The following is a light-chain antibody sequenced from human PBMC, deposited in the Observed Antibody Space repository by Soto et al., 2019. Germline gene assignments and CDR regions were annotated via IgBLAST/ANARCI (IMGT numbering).Light chain of an antibody. CDR1: QSVSSN. J-gene: IGKJ1*01. Sequence: EVVMTQSPATLSVSPGERATLSCRASQSVSSNLAWYQQKPGRAPRLLIYGVSTRATGIPARFSGSGSGTEFTLTISSLQSEDFAVYYCQQYNDCWTFGQGTKVDIK. V-gene: IGKV3-15*01. CDR2: GVS. CDR3: QQYNDCWT.